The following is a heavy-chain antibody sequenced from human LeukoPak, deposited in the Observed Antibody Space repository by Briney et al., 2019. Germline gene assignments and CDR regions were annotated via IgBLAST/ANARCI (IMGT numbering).Heavy chain of an antibody. CDR3: ANNDYSNYGSDY. Sequence: SETLSLICAVYGGSFSGYYWSWIRQPPGKGLEWIGEINHSGSTNYNPSLKSRVTISVDTSKNQFSLKLSSVTAADTAVYYCANNDYSNYGSDYWGQGTLVTVSS. CDR2: INHSGST. J-gene: IGHJ4*02. V-gene: IGHV4-34*01. CDR1: GGSFSGYY. D-gene: IGHD4-11*01.